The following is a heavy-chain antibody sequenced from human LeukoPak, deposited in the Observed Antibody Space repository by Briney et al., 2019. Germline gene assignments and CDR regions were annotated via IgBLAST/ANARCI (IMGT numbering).Heavy chain of an antibody. CDR1: GGTFSSYA. J-gene: IGHJ4*02. CDR3: ARDLGITIFGVVQIYFDY. V-gene: IGHV1-69*04. D-gene: IGHD3-3*01. Sequence: SVKVSCKASGGTFSSYAISWVRQAPGQGLEWMGRIIPILGIANYAQKFQGRVTITADKSTSTAYMELSSLRSEDTAVYYCARDLGITIFGVVQIYFDYWGQGTLVTVSS. CDR2: IIPILGIA.